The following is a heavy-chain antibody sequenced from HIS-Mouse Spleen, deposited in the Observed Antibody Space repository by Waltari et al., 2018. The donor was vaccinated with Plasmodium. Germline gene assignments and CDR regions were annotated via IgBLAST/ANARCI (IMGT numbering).Heavy chain of an antibody. Sequence: QVQLVESGGGVVQPGRSLSLSCAASGFTFSSYGLHWVRQAPGKGLGWLAGISYDGSNQYYADDVKGRFTISRDNSKNTLYLQMNILRAEDTAVYYCAKDRRSRSWYVDYWGQGTLVTVSS. CDR3: AKDRRSRSWYVDY. CDR1: GFTFSSYG. J-gene: IGHJ4*02. CDR2: ISYDGSNQ. D-gene: IGHD6-13*01. V-gene: IGHV3-30*18.